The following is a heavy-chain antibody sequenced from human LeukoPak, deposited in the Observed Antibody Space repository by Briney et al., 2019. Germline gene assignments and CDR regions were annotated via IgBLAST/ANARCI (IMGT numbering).Heavy chain of an antibody. CDR1: GGSFSGYY. Sequence: PSETLSLTCAVYGGSFSGYYWSWIRKPPGQGLEWIGEISHSGSTNYNPSLKSRVTISVDTSKNQFSLKLSSVTAADTAVYYCARPSEDYYYYYMDVWGKGTTVTISS. D-gene: IGHD3-3*01. CDR3: ARPSEDYYYYYMDV. V-gene: IGHV4-34*01. J-gene: IGHJ6*03. CDR2: ISHSGST.